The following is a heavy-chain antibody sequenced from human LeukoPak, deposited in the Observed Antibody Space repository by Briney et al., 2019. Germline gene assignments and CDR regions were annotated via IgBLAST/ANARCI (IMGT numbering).Heavy chain of an antibody. J-gene: IGHJ1*01. CDR3: ARRRYYDGSGYLE. D-gene: IGHD3-22*01. CDR1: GDSVSRSDSY. CDR2: IYYSGRT. Sequence: SETLSLTCSVSGDSVSRSDSYWDWIRQPPGKGLEWIGTIYYSGRTYYSPSLKSRVTMSVDPSNNQFSLSLRSVTAADTALYYCARRRYYDGSGYLEWGQGTLLSVSS. V-gene: IGHV4-39*01.